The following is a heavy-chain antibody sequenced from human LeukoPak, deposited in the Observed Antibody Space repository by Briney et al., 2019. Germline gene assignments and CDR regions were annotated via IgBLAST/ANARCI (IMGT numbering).Heavy chain of an antibody. CDR3: ATQHPYCSGGGCYLVGY. CDR1: GYSFTSYW. Sequence: GESLKISCKGSGYSFTSYWIGWARQMPGKGLEWMGIIYPGDSDARYSPSFQGQVTISADKSITTAYLQWSSLKASDTAMYYCATQHPYCSGGGCYLVGYWGQGTLVTVSS. D-gene: IGHD2-15*01. CDR2: IYPGDSDA. V-gene: IGHV5-51*01. J-gene: IGHJ4*02.